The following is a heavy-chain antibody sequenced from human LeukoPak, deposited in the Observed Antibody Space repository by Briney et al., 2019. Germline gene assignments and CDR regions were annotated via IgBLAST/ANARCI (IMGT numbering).Heavy chain of an antibody. CDR2: INPSGGST. J-gene: IGHJ4*02. D-gene: IGHD3-9*01. CDR1: GYTFTSYY. Sequence: ASVKVSFKASGYTFTSYYMHWVRQAPGQGLEWMGIINPSGGSTSYAQKFQGRVTITADESTSTAYMELRSLRSDDTAVYFCARTGLTGYYNPLIDYWGQGTLVTVSS. CDR3: ARTGLTGYYNPLIDY. V-gene: IGHV1-46*01.